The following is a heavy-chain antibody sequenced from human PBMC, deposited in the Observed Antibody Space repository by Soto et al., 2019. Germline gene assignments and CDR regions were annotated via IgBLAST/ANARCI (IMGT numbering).Heavy chain of an antibody. V-gene: IGHV4-31*11. CDR3: ARSILGYCSGTSCRSIWFVP. CDR2: IYYTGST. D-gene: IGHD2-2*01. Sequence: SETLSLTCAVSGGSISSGGYSWSWIRLPPGKGLEWIGYIYYTGSTYYNPSLKSRVTISVDTSKNQFSLKLSSVTAADTAVYYCARSILGYCSGTSCRSIWFVPWGQGTLVTVSS. J-gene: IGHJ5*02. CDR1: GGSISSGGYS.